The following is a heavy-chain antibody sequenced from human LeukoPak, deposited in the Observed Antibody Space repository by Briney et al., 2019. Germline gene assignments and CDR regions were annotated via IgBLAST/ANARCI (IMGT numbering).Heavy chain of an antibody. CDR2: IDYSGST. CDR3: ARDEPRNFYDSSGYCVY. D-gene: IGHD3-22*01. Sequence: SETLSLTCTVSGGSISSSSYYWGWIRQPPGKGLDWIGSIDYSGSTYYNPSLKSRVTISMETSKNQFTLKLSSVTASDTALDYCARDEPRNFYDSSGYCVYGGQGTLVTVSS. J-gene: IGHJ4*02. CDR1: GGSISSSSYY. V-gene: IGHV4-39*06.